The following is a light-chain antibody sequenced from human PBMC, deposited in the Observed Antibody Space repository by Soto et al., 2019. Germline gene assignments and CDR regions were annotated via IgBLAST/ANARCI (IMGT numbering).Light chain of an antibody. V-gene: IGKV3-20*01. Sequence: EIVLTQSPGTLSLSPGERAALSCRASRSLSSTSLAWYQQRPGQAPRLLIYDASSRATGIPDRFSGSGSGTDFTLTINRLEPDDFAVYYFQQYGSSPRTFGQWTKVEI. CDR2: DAS. CDR1: RSLSSTS. CDR3: QQYGSSPRT. J-gene: IGKJ1*01.